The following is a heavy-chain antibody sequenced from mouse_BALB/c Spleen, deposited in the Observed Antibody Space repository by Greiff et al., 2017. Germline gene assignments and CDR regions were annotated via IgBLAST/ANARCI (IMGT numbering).Heavy chain of an antibody. CDR1: GFTFSSYA. CDR3: ARHPAHYYAMDY. Sequence: EVKLMESGGGLVKPGGSLKLSCAASGFTFSSYAMSWVRQTPEKRLEWVATISSGGSDTYYPDSMKGRFTISRDNAKNTLYLQMSSLRSEDTAMYYCARHPAHYYAMDYWGQGTSVTVSS. D-gene: IGHD3-1*01. V-gene: IGHV5-9-3*01. CDR2: ISSGGSDT. J-gene: IGHJ4*01.